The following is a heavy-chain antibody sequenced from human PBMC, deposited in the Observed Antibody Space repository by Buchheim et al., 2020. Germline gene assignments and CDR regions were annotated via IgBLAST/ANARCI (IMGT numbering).Heavy chain of an antibody. D-gene: IGHD2-15*01. CDR3: ARDPRYCSGGSCYPDY. J-gene: IGHJ4*02. Sequence: EVQLVESGGGLVQRGGSLRLSCAASGFTFSSYEMNWVRQAPGKGLEWVSYISSSGSTIYYADSVKGRFTISRDNAKHSLYPQMNSLRAEDTAVYYCARDPRYCSGGSCYPDYWGQGTL. CDR1: GFTFSSYE. CDR2: ISSSGSTI. V-gene: IGHV3-48*03.